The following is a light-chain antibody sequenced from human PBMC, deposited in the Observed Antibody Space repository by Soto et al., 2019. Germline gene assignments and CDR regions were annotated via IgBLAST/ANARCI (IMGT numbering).Light chain of an antibody. V-gene: IGLV2-14*01. CDR3: SSYTSSSTRVV. CDR2: DVS. Sequence: QSALTQPASVSGSPGQSITISCTGTSSDVGGYNYVSWYQQHPGKAPKLMIHDVSNRPSGVSNRFSGSKSGNTASLTISGLQAEDEAYYYCSSYTSSSTRVVFGGGTKLTVL. J-gene: IGLJ2*01. CDR1: SSDVGGYNY.